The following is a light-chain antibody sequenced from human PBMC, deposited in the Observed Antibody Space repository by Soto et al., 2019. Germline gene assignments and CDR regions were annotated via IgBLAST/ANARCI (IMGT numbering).Light chain of an antibody. Sequence: QSALTQPPSVSGYPGQSVAISCSGTSSDVGGYNYVSWYQQYPGRAPKLMIYDVNKRPSGVPDRFFGSKSGNTASLTVSGLQAEDEADYYCVSYAGSSQPAFGGGTKLTVL. J-gene: IGLJ2*01. CDR2: DVN. CDR1: SSDVGGYNY. V-gene: IGLV2-8*01. CDR3: VSYAGSSQPA.